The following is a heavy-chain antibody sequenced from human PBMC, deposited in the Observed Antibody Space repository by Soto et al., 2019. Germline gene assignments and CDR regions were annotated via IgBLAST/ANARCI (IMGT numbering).Heavy chain of an antibody. CDR1: GGSISSYY. Sequence: SETLSLTCTVSGGSISSYYWSWIRQPPGKGLEWIGYIYYSGSTNYNPSLKSRVTISVDTSKNQLSLKLSSVTAADTAVYYCARHILLSGHFDYWGQGTLVTVSS. J-gene: IGHJ4*02. D-gene: IGHD1-26*01. CDR2: IYYSGST. V-gene: IGHV4-59*08. CDR3: ARHILLSGHFDY.